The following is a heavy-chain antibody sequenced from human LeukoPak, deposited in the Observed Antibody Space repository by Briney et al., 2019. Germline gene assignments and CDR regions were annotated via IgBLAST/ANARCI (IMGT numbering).Heavy chain of an antibody. V-gene: IGHV3-23*01. Sequence: GGSLRLSCAASGFMFSNFAMSWVRQAPGKGLEWVSTIYYSGGNTYSADSVKGRFTISRDNAKNTLYLRMNSLRAEDTAVYYCAKDQGQAVVPRRFDNWGQGTLVTVSS. D-gene: IGHD2-2*01. CDR3: AKDQGQAVVPRRFDN. CDR1: GFMFSNFA. CDR2: IYYSGGNT. J-gene: IGHJ4*02.